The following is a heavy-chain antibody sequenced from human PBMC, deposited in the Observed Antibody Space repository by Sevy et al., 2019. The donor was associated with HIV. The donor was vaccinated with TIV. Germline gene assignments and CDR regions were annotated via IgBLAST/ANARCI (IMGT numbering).Heavy chain of an antibody. CDR3: ARGRKTTEEWLEELDYYYGLDV. D-gene: IGHD2-8*01. CDR2: VRNDGSNK. CDR1: GFSLTTSD. V-gene: IGHV3-30*02. Sequence: GGSLRLSCAASGFSLTTSDMHWVRQAPGKGLEWVAYVRNDGSNKYYADSVRDRFTISRDSPKNTLYLQMNSMRDEDTAIYYCARGRKTTEEWLEELDYYYGLDVWGQGTTVTVSS. J-gene: IGHJ6*02.